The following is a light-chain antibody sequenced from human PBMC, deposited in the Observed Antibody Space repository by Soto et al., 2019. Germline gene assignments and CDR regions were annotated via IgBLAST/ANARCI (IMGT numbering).Light chain of an antibody. CDR1: QSFSSNY. CDR3: QQYGSSPPLT. V-gene: IGKV3-20*01. Sequence: EIVLTHSPGTLSLSPGERATLSCRAIQSFSSNYLAWYQQKPGQAPRLLIFGASSRATGIPDRFSGSGSGTDFTLTISRLEPEDFVVYYCQQYGSSPPLTFGGGTKVDIK. J-gene: IGKJ4*01. CDR2: GAS.